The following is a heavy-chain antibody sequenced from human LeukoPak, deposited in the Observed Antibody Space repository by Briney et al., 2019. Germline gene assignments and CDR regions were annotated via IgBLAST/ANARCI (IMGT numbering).Heavy chain of an antibody. D-gene: IGHD1-26*01. CDR1: GFTFNTYA. CDR2: ISASGVGT. V-gene: IGHV3-23*01. Sequence: GGSLRLSCTASGFTFNTYAMSLVRQAPGKGLEWVSGISASGVGTYYADSVKGRFTISRDISKNTLDLQMNSLRAEDTAVYYCAKGGSGTYTYYFDYWGQGTLVTVSS. J-gene: IGHJ4*02. CDR3: AKGGSGTYTYYFDY.